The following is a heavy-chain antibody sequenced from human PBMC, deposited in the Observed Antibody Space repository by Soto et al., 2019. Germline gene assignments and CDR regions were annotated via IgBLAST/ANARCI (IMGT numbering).Heavy chain of an antibody. Sequence: SETLSLTCTVSGGSISSGDYYWSWTRQPPGKGLEWIGYIYYSGSTYYNPSLKSRVTISVDTSTSTAYMELSSLRSEDTAVYYCAADRSWGSHFDYWGQGTLVTVSS. J-gene: IGHJ4*02. CDR2: IYYSGST. CDR1: GGSISSGDYY. V-gene: IGHV4-30-4*01. D-gene: IGHD7-27*01. CDR3: AADRSWGSHFDY.